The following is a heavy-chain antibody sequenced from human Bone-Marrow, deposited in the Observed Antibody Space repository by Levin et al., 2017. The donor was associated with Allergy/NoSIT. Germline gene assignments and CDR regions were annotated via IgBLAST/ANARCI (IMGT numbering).Heavy chain of an antibody. D-gene: IGHD2-8*01. V-gene: IGHV4-61*01. CDR1: GGSVSSGSYY. CDR3: ARAPLVYCTYASCNFDY. J-gene: IGHJ4*02. Sequence: SQTLSLTCTVSGGSVSSGSYYWSWLRQPPGKGLEWIGHIYHSWSTNYNPSLKSRVDTSIDTSKNQFSLRLSSVTAADTAVYYCARAPLVYCTYASCNFDYWGQGTLVTVSS. CDR2: IYHSWST.